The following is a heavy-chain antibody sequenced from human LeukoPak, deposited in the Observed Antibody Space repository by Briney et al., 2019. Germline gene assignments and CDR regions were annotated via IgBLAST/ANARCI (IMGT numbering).Heavy chain of an antibody. D-gene: IGHD5-24*01. CDR3: STDLQPYRDGYNR. CDR2: PHPEDGET. CDR1: GYTLIQLS. Sequence: ASVTVSFKVSGYTLIQLSIHWVRQAPGKGLEWMGGPHPEDGETIYAQKFQGRVTMTEDTSTDTAYMELSRLRSEDTAVYYCSTDLQPYRDGYNRWGRGTLVSVSS. V-gene: IGHV1-24*01. J-gene: IGHJ4*02.